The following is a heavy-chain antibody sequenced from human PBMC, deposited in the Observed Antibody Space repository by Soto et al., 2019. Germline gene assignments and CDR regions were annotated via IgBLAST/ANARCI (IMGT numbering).Heavy chain of an antibody. CDR3: AMGNLCRGYPYCFDY. J-gene: IGHJ4*03. Sequence: QVQLVQSGAEKTKPGASVKVSCKASGYTFIRSAMHWVRQAPGQRLEWMGWINVANGNTKYSQKFQGRVTITRDTSATTAYMELSSLTSEDTAVYYCAMGNLCRGYPYCFDYWGRGTLVTV. CDR1: GYTFIRSA. CDR2: INVANGNT. D-gene: IGHD3-3*01. V-gene: IGHV1-3*05.